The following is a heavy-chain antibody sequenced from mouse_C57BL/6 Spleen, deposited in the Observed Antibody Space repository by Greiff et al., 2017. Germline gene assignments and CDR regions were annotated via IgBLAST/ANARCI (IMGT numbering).Heavy chain of an antibody. CDR2: ISYDGSN. J-gene: IGHJ3*01. Sequence: EVQLQQSGPGLVKPSQSLSLTCSVTGYSITSGYYWNWIRQFPGNKLEWMGYISYDGSNNYNPSLKNRISITRDTSKNQFFLKLNSVTTEDTATYYCARGGDYYGSSGGAWFAYWGQGTLVTVSA. V-gene: IGHV3-6*01. D-gene: IGHD1-1*01. CDR3: ARGGDYYGSSGGAWFAY. CDR1: GYSITSGYY.